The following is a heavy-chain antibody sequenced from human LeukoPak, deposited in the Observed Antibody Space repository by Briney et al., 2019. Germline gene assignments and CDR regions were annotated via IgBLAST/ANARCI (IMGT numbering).Heavy chain of an antibody. Sequence: SVKVSCTASGGTFSSYAISWVRQAPGQGLEWMGGIIPIFGTAHYAQKFQGRVTITADESTSTAYMELSSLRSEDTAVYYCARGGDSSGYYYGGAFDIWGQGTMVTVSS. CDR2: IIPIFGTA. CDR1: GGTFSSYA. J-gene: IGHJ3*02. CDR3: ARGGDSSGYYYGGAFDI. D-gene: IGHD3-22*01. V-gene: IGHV1-69*01.